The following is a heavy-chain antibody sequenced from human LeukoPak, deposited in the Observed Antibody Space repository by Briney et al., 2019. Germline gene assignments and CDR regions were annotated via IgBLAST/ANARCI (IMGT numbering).Heavy chain of an antibody. D-gene: IGHD3-9*01. Sequence: QTGGSLRLSCAASGFTFSSYGMHWVRQAPGKGLEWVAVISYDGSNKYYADSVKGRFTISRDNSKNTLYLQMNSLRAEDTAVYYCAKDPYILTGIYHIGYFDYWGQGTLDTVSS. J-gene: IGHJ4*02. CDR2: ISYDGSNK. CDR3: AKDPYILTGIYHIGYFDY. CDR1: GFTFSSYG. V-gene: IGHV3-30*18.